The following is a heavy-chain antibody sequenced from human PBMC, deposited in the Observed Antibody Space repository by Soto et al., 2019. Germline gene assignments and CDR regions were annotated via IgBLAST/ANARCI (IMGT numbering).Heavy chain of an antibody. V-gene: IGHV1-58*01. J-gene: IGHJ4*02. D-gene: IGHD6-19*01. Sequence: LVQSGPDVKKPGTSVKVSCKTSGFTFGSSAVQWVRQVRGQRLEWIGWIVVASGYSNVAQKFQDRVSLTRDLSTNTAFMELSSLTSEDSTMYYCAADVIGVAGDFDHWGQGTLVSVSS. CDR1: GFTFGSSA. CDR2: IVVASGYS. CDR3: AADVIGVAGDFDH.